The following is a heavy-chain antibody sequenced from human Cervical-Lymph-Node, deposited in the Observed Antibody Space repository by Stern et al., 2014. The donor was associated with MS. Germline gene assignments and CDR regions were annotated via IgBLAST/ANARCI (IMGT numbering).Heavy chain of an antibody. Sequence: QVQLQESGPGLVKPSQTLSLTCTVSGGSISSGSYYWSWIRQPAGKGLEWIGRIYTSGSHTYTPPPKSRATITVDTPKTQFSLKLSSVTAADTAVYYCARDHGGTLYYYYGMDVWGQGTTVTVSS. V-gene: IGHV4-61*02. CDR3: ARDHGGTLYYYYGMDV. CDR2: IYTSGSH. CDR1: GGSISSGSYY. D-gene: IGHD4-23*01. J-gene: IGHJ6*02.